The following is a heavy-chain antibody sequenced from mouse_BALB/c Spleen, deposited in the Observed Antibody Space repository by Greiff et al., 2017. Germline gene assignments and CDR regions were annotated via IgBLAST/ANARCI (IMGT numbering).Heavy chain of an antibody. J-gene: IGHJ1*01. CDR2: IWGDGST. Sequence: VQLQQSGPGLVAPSQSLSITCTVSGFSLTGYGVNWVRQPPGKGLEWLGMIWGDGSTDYNSALKSRLSISKDNSKSQVFLKMNSLQTDDTARYYCAKPNGYDGYWYFDVWGAGTTVTVSS. CDR3: AKPNGYDGYWYFDV. D-gene: IGHD2-2*01. V-gene: IGHV2-6-7*01. CDR1: GFSLTGYG.